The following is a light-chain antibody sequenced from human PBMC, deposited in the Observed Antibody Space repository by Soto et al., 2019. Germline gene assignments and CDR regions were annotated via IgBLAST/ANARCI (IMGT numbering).Light chain of an antibody. Sequence: DVQMTQSTSSLSASVGDRVTIACRASQTVSKFVNWYQQKPGKVPDLLIYSASTLYSGVPSRFSGSGSGTEFTLTISNLQPEDFATYYCQQTYSLPRTFAQGTKVDI. J-gene: IGKJ1*01. V-gene: IGKV1-39*01. CDR2: SAS. CDR3: QQTYSLPRT. CDR1: QTVSKF.